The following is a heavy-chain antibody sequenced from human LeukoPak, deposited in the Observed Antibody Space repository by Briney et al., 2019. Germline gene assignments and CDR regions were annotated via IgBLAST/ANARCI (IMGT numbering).Heavy chain of an antibody. CDR2: ISSDGTYT. CDR3: GSGPGRRGGFYVGDF. V-gene: IGHV3-74*01. Sequence: GGSLRLSCAASGFTFSSHLMHWVRQAPGKGLVWVSRISSDGTYTNYADSVRGRFTISRDNAKNTLYLQMNSLRAEDTAVYYCGSGPGRRGGFYVGDFWGQGTLVTVSS. CDR1: GFTFSSHL. D-gene: IGHD3-16*01. J-gene: IGHJ4*02.